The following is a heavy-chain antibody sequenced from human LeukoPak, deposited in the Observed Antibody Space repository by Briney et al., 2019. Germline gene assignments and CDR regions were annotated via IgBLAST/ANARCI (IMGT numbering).Heavy chain of an antibody. V-gene: IGHV1-69*13. CDR3: ARAENYYDSSGYPFDY. CDR2: IIPIFGTA. D-gene: IGHD3-22*01. J-gene: IGHJ4*02. CDR1: GGTFSSYA. Sequence: SVKVSCKASGGTFSSYAISWVRQAPGQGLEWMGGIIPIFGTANYAQKFQGRVTITADESTSTADMELSSLRSEDTAVYYCARAENYYDSSGYPFDYWGQGTLVTVSS.